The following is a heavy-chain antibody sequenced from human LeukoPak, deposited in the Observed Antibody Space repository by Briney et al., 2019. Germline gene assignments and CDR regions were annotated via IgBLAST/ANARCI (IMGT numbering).Heavy chain of an antibody. J-gene: IGHJ3*02. D-gene: IGHD7-27*01. CDR3: ARGNRTGRGAFDI. V-gene: IGHV3-48*01. CDR2: VSSSNSSI. Sequence: GGSLRLSCAASGFTFRSYSMNWVRQAPGKGLEWISYVSSSNSSIYYADSVKGRFTISRDNAKNSLYLQMKSLRAEDTAVYFCARGNRTGRGAFDIWGQGTMVSVPS. CDR1: GFTFRSYS.